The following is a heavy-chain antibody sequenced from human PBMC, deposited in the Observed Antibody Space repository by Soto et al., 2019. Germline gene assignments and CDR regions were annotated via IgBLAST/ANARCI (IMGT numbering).Heavy chain of an antibody. CDR2: IYTSGRT. J-gene: IGHJ6*02. CDR1: GGSISSYY. CDR3: GRDHADYYDSSGYPNYYYYGMDV. V-gene: IGHV4-4*07. D-gene: IGHD3-22*01. Sequence: PSETLSLTCTVSGGSISSYYWSWIRQPAGKGLEWIGRIYTSGRTNYNPSLKTRVTISVDTSKNQFSLKLSSVTAADPAVYYCGRDHADYYDSSGYPNYYYYGMDVWGQGTTVTVSS.